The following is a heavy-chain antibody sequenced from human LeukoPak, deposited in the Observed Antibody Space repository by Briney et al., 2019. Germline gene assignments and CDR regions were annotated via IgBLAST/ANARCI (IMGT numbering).Heavy chain of an antibody. CDR2: IYYSGST. CDR3: ARLRFGELLDRYGMDV. J-gene: IGHJ6*02. CDR1: GGSISSYY. V-gene: IGHV4-59*01. D-gene: IGHD3-10*01. Sequence: SETLSHTCTVSGGSISSYYWSWIRQPPGKGLEWIGYIYYSGSTNYNPSLKSRVTISVDTSKNQFSLKLSSVTAADTAVYYCARLRFGELLDRYGMDVWGQGTTVTVSS.